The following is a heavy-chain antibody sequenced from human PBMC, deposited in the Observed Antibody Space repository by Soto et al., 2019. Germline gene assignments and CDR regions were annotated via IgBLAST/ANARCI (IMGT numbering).Heavy chain of an antibody. D-gene: IGHD5-12*01. Sequence: VQLVESGGGLVQPGGSLRLSCAASGFTVSSNYMSWVRQAPGKGLEWVSVIYSGGSTYYADSVKGRFTISRDNSKNTLYLQMNSLRAEDTAVYYCARSIVATMGNDYWGQGTLVTVSS. CDR2: IYSGGST. CDR1: GFTVSSNY. CDR3: ARSIVATMGNDY. V-gene: IGHV3-66*01. J-gene: IGHJ4*02.